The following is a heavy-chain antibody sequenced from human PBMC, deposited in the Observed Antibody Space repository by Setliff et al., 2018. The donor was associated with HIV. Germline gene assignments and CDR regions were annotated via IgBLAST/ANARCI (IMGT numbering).Heavy chain of an antibody. D-gene: IGHD2-2*01. J-gene: IGHJ6*03. Sequence: PSETLSLTCTVSGGSITGHYWSWIRQPPGKGLEWIGRIFSSGSTYYNPSLKSRVTISVDTSKNQFSLNLSSVTAADTAVYYCARVDCSGTSCYRDSYYYMDVWGKGTTVTVSS. CDR2: IFSSGST. CDR1: GGSITGHY. CDR3: ARVDCSGTSCYRDSYYYMDV. V-gene: IGHV4-4*08.